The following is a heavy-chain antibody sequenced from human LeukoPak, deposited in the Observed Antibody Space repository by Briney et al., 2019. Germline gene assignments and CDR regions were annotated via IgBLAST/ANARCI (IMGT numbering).Heavy chain of an antibody. CDR3: AKPAKTDYADY. Sequence: PGGSLRLSCTVSGFTVSSNSMSWVRQAPGKGLEWVSSINGGGGSTYYADSVKGRFTISRDNSKNTLYLQMNSLRAEDTAVYYCAKPAKTDYADYWGQGTLVTVSS. V-gene: IGHV3-23*01. CDR2: INGGGGST. D-gene: IGHD1-14*01. CDR1: GFTVSSNS. J-gene: IGHJ4*02.